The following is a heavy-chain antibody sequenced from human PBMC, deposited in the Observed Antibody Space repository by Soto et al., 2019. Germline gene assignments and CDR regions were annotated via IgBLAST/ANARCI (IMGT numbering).Heavy chain of an antibody. CDR2: IYWNDDK. V-gene: IGHV2-5*01. J-gene: IGHJ4*02. CDR1: GFSVSARGVG. Sequence: ASGPTLVNPTQTLTLTCALFGFSVSARGVGVGWIRQPPGKALEWLAIIYWNDDKLYRPSLQSRLTITKDTSKNQVVLTMTNMDPVDTATYYCAHSPWGAAPDYWGQGTPITVSS. D-gene: IGHD3-16*01. CDR3: AHSPWGAAPDY.